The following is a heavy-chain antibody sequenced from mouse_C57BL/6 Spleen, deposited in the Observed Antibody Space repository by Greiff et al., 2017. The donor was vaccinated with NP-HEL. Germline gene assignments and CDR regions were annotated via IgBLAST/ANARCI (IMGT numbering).Heavy chain of an antibody. Sequence: QVQLQQSGAELARPGASVKLSCKAYGYTFTSYGISWVKQRTGQGLEWIGEIYPRSGNTYYNEKFKGKATLTADKSSSTAYMELRSLTSEDSAVYFCAIYDYDAWFAYWGQGTLVTVSA. CDR1: GYTFTSYG. D-gene: IGHD2-4*01. J-gene: IGHJ3*01. CDR3: AIYDYDAWFAY. V-gene: IGHV1-81*01. CDR2: IYPRSGNT.